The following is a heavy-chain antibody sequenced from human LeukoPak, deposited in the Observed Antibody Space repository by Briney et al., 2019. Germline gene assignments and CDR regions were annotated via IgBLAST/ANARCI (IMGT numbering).Heavy chain of an antibody. D-gene: IGHD2-2*03. CDR2: INPNSGDT. J-gene: IGHJ4*02. V-gene: IGHV1-2*02. CDR1: GYIFTGHY. CDR3: TRGRRLDNAPTAPCEY. Sequence: GASVKVSCKASGYIFTGHYMHWVRQAPGQGLEWMGWINPNSGDTDYAQKFQGRVTMTRDTSIRTVYMELSSLKSDDTAVYYCTRGRRLDNAPTAPCEYWGQGTLVTVSS.